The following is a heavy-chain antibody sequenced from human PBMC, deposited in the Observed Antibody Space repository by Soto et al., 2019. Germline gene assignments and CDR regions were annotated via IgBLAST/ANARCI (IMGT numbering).Heavy chain of an antibody. D-gene: IGHD3-3*01. V-gene: IGHV4-34*01. CDR3: ARVTDFWSGYYLRWFDP. J-gene: IGHJ5*02. Sequence: QVQLQQWGAGLLKPSGTLSLTCAVYGGSFSGYYWSWIRQPPGKGLEWIGEINHSGSTNYNPSLKSRVTISVDTSKNQFSLKLSSVTAADTAVYYCARVTDFWSGYYLRWFDPWGQGTLVTVSS. CDR2: INHSGST. CDR1: GGSFSGYY.